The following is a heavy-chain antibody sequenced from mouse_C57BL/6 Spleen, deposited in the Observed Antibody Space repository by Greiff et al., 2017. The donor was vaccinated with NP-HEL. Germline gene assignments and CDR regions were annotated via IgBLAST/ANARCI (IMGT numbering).Heavy chain of an antibody. J-gene: IGHJ2*01. V-gene: IGHV1-26*01. CDR2: INPNNGGT. Sequence: EVQLQQSGPELVKPGASVKISCKASGYTFTDYYMNWVKQSHGKSLEWIGDINPNNGGTSYNQKFKGKATLTVDKSSSTAYMELRSLTSEDSAVYYCARRGGYYYGSSYVDYWGQGTTLTVSS. CDR3: ARRGGYYYGSSYVDY. D-gene: IGHD1-1*01. CDR1: GYTFTDYY.